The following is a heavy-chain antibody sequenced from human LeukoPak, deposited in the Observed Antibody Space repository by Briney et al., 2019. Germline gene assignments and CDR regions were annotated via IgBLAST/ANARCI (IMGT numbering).Heavy chain of an antibody. J-gene: IGHJ4*02. V-gene: IGHV3-66*01. Sequence: GGSLRLSCAASGFTVSNNYMSWVRQAPGKGLEWISILYSGGTTYYADSVKGRFTISRDNSKNTLYLQMNSLRAEDTAVYYCARAPTVTTNFDCWGQGTLVTVSS. CDR2: LYSGGTT. CDR1: GFTVSNNY. D-gene: IGHD4-17*01. CDR3: ARAPTVTTNFDC.